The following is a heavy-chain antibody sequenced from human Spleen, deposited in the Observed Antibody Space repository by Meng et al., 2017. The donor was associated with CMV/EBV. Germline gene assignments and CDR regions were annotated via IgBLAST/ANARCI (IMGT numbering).Heavy chain of an antibody. CDR3: ASAGTVIRYYYYGMDV. CDR1: GGTFSSYA. D-gene: IGHD1-14*01. V-gene: IGHV1-69*05. J-gene: IGHJ6*02. Sequence: SVKVSCKASGGTFSSYAISWVRQAPGQGLEWMGGIIPIFGTANYAQKFQGRVTITTDESTSTAYMELSSLRSEDTAVYYCASAGTVIRYYYYGMDVWGQGTTVTVSS. CDR2: IIPIFGTA.